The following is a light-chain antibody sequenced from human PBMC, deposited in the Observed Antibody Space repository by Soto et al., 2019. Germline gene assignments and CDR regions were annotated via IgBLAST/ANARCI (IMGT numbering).Light chain of an antibody. J-gene: IGKJ5*01. CDR2: STS. V-gene: IGKV1-39*01. CDR1: QTVSKF. CDR3: QQSYSTPIT. Sequence: DIQMTQSPSSLSASVGDRVTIACRASQTVSKFVNWYQQKPGKVPALLIYSTSTLYSGVPSRFSGSGSGTEFTLTINGLQPEDFATYYCQQSYSTPITFGQGTRLEIK.